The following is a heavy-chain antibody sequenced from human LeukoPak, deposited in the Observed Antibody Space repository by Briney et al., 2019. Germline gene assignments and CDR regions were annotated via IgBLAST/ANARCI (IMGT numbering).Heavy chain of an antibody. CDR2: INHSGST. D-gene: IGHD3-3*01. CDR3: ARARTLRFLEWLLNYYYMDV. V-gene: IGHV4-34*01. CDR1: GGSFSGYY. J-gene: IGHJ6*03. Sequence: SETLSLTCAVYGGSFSGYYWSWIRQPPGKGLEWIGEINHSGSTNYNPSLKSRVTISVDTSKNQFSLKLSSVTAADTAVYYCARARTLRFLEWLLNYYYMDVWGKGSTVTVS.